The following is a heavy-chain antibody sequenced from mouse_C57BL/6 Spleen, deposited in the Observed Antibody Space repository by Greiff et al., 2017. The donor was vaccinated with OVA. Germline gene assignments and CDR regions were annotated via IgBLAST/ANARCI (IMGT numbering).Heavy chain of an antibody. J-gene: IGHJ4*01. Sequence: VKLMESGPGLVAPSQSLSITCTVSGFSLTSYGVDWVRQSPGSGLEWLGVIWGVGSTNYNSALKSRLSISKDNSKSQVFLKMNSLQTDDTAMYYCASEGGTGAMDYWGQGTSVTVSS. CDR3: ASEGGTGAMDY. D-gene: IGHD4-1*01. CDR1: GFSLTSYG. V-gene: IGHV2-6*01. CDR2: IWGVGST.